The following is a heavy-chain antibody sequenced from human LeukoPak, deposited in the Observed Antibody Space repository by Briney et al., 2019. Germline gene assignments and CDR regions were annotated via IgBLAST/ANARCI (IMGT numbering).Heavy chain of an antibody. J-gene: IGHJ4*02. V-gene: IGHV3-9*01. D-gene: IGHD5-18*01. CDR3: AKDVRGYSYGYFDY. Sequence: GGSLRLSCAASGFTLVDYAMHWVRHAPGKGLEWVSGISWNSGSIGYADSVKGRFTISRDNAKNSLYLQMNSLRAEDTALYYCAKDVRGYSYGYFDYWGQRTLVTVSS. CDR1: GFTLVDYA. CDR2: ISWNSGSI.